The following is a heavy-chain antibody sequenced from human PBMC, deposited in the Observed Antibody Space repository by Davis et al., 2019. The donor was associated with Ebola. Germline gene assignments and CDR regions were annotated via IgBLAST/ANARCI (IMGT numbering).Heavy chain of an antibody. Sequence: PGGSLRLSCATSGFIFSSFWMSWVRQAPGKGLEWVSGISWNSGSIGYADSVKGRFTISRDNAKNSLYLQMNSLRAEDTALYYCAKDQPSGSGWYLFDYWGQGTLVTVSS. CDR3: AKDQPSGSGWYLFDY. CDR1: GFIFSSFW. CDR2: ISWNSGSI. V-gene: IGHV3-9*01. J-gene: IGHJ4*02. D-gene: IGHD6-19*01.